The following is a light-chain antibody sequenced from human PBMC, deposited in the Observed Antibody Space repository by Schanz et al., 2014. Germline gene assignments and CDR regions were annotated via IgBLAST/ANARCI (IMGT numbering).Light chain of an antibody. Sequence: EIVLTQSPGTLSLSPGERATLSCRASQTIKNNFLAWYQHKPGQAPRLLIYDASNRATGIPARFSGSGSGTDFTLTISSLEPEDFAVYYCQQRSDWPHTFGQGTKLEIK. CDR2: DAS. CDR1: QTIKNNF. V-gene: IGKV3-11*01. J-gene: IGKJ2*01. CDR3: QQRSDWPHT.